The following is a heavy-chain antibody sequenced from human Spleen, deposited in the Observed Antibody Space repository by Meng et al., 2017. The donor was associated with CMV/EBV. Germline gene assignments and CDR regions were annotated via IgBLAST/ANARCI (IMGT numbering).Heavy chain of an antibody. J-gene: IGHJ4*02. CDR1: GFSFSAYG. CDR3: ARDMVPAAITNYYFDY. CDR2: IRYDRSNQ. V-gene: IGHV3-30*02. Sequence: GKSLKISCAASGFSFSAYGMHWVRQVPGKGLEWVAFIRYDRSNQYYADSVKGRFTISRDNSKNTLFLQMNSLRHEDTAVYHCARDMVPAAITNYYFDYWGQGTLVTVSS. D-gene: IGHD2-2*02.